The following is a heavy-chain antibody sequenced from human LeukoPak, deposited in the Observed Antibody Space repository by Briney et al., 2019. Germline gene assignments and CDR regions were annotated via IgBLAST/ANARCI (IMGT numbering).Heavy chain of an antibody. CDR2: ISTSSSYI. J-gene: IGHJ3*02. V-gene: IGHV3-21*01. Sequence: FXVXXNYXNWVRQAPGXGLXWVSSISTSSSYIYYADSVKGRFTISRXNAKXSLYLQMNSLRADDTAVYYXXXXXXXXXGXXXXFDIXGXGXMVTVSS. CDR3: XXXXXXXXGXXXXFDI. CDR1: FXVXXNY.